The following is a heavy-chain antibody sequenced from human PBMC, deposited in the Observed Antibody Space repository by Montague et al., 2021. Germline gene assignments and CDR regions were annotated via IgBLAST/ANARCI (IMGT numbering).Heavy chain of an antibody. CDR2: IYFSGST. Sequence: SETLSLTCTVSGGSVSSARSPSSWIPPPPGKGLEWLGYIYFSGSTNYSRNPKSRVTISVDTSKYPFSLRLSSVTAADTAVYYCAGWGLHEKYYFDYWGQGTLVTVSS. D-gene: IGHD3-16*01. V-gene: IGHV4-61*01. CDR3: AGWGLHEKYYFDY. CDR1: GGSVSSARSP. J-gene: IGHJ4*02.